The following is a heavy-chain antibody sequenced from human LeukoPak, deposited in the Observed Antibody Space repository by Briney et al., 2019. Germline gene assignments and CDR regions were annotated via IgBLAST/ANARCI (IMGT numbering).Heavy chain of an antibody. V-gene: IGHV3-48*04. CDR2: ISSSSSTI. J-gene: IGHJ6*03. D-gene: IGHD6-13*01. CDR3: ARAGYSSSWSLNYYYYYYMDV. Sequence: GGSLRLSCAASGFTFSSYAMSWIRQAPGKGLEWVSYISSSSSTIYYADSVKGRFTISRDNAKNSLYLQMNSLRAEDTAVYYCARAGYSSSWSLNYYYYYYMDVWGKGTTVTVSS. CDR1: GFTFSSYA.